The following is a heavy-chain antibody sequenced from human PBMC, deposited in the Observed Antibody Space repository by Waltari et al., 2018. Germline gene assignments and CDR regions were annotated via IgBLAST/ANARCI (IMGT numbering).Heavy chain of an antibody. CDR2: IYTSGST. CDR3: ARTLTYDYIWGTYRDHPYYFDY. D-gene: IGHD3-16*02. V-gene: IGHV4-61*02. Sequence: QVHLQESGPGLVKPSQTLSLTCTVSGGSISSGSYYWSWIRQPAGKGLEWIGRIYTSGSTNYTPALKSLVTISLDTSKNQFSLKLRSVTAADTAVYYCARTLTYDYIWGTYRDHPYYFDYWGQGTLVTVSS. J-gene: IGHJ4*02. CDR1: GGSISSGSYY.